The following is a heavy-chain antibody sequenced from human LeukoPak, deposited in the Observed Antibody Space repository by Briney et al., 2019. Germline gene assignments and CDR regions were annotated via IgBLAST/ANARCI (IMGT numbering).Heavy chain of an antibody. CDR3: ARDLYSSGWLLPGY. D-gene: IGHD6-19*01. CDR2: INPSGGST. Sequence: ASVKVSCKASGYTFTSYYMHWVRQAPGQGLEWMGIINPSGGSTNYAQKLQGRVTMTTDTSTSTAYMELRSLRSDDTAVYYCARDLYSSGWLLPGYWGQRTLVTVSS. V-gene: IGHV1-46*01. CDR1: GYTFTSYY. J-gene: IGHJ4*02.